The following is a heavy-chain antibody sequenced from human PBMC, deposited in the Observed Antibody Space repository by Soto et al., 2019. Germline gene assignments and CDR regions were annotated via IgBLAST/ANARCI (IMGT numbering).Heavy chain of an antibody. CDR3: ARGIAAAGGVTDY. V-gene: IGHV3-7*01. Sequence: EVQLVESGGGLVQPGGSLRLSCAASGFTFSSYWMSWVRQAPGKGLEWVANIKQDGSEKYYVDSVKGRFTISRDNAKNSLYLQMNSLRAEATAVYYCARGIAAAGGVTDYWGQGTLVTVSS. D-gene: IGHD6-13*01. J-gene: IGHJ4*02. CDR1: GFTFSSYW. CDR2: IKQDGSEK.